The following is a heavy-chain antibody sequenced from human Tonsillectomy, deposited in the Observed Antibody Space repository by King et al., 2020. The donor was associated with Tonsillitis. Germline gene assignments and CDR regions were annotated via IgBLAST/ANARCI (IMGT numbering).Heavy chain of an antibody. V-gene: IGHV4-39*01. Sequence: QLQESGPGLVKPSETLSLTCTVSGGSISSSSYYWGWIRQPPGKGLEWIGSIYYSGSNYYNPSLKSRVTISVDTSKNQFSLKLSSVTAADTAVYYCARWGGYSYGFFWGQGTLVTVSS. CDR1: GGSISSSSYY. CDR2: IYYSGSN. D-gene: IGHD5-18*01. J-gene: IGHJ4*02. CDR3: ARWGGYSYGFF.